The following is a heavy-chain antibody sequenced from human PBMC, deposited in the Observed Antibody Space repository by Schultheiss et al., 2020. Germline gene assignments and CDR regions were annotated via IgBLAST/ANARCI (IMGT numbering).Heavy chain of an antibody. CDR3: ARARQQLDPTSFDY. V-gene: IGHV3-23*01. Sequence: GGSLRLSCAASGFTFSNTWMNWVRQAPGKGLEWVSAISGSGGSTYYADSVKGRFTISRDNSKNTLYLQMNSLRAEDTAVYYCARARQQLDPTSFDYWGQGTLVTVSS. CDR2: ISGSGGST. J-gene: IGHJ4*02. D-gene: IGHD6-13*01. CDR1: GFTFSNTW.